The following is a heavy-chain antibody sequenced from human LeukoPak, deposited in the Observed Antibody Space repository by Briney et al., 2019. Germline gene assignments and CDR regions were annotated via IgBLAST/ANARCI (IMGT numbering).Heavy chain of an antibody. CDR2: IYYSGST. CDR3: AREPRRPFNAFDI. D-gene: IGHD6-25*01. J-gene: IGHJ3*02. V-gene: IGHV4-31*03. CDR1: GGSITIHGYY. Sequence: KASQTLSLTCTVSGGSITIHGYYWSWVRQHPGKGLEWIGYIYYSGSTYYNPSLKSRMTISVDTTKNQFSLNLTSVTAADTAVYYCAREPRRPFNAFDIWGQGTMVTVSS.